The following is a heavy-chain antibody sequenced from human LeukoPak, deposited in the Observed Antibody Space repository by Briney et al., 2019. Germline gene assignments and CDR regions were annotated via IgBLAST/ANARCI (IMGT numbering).Heavy chain of an antibody. J-gene: IGHJ3*02. V-gene: IGHV4-59*01. CDR2: IYYSGST. CDR3: ARATAFFDI. CDR1: GGSFSGYY. Sequence: SEILSLTCAVYGGSFSGYYWSWIRQPPGKGLEWIGYIYYSGSTNYNPSLKSRVTISVDTSKNQFSLKLTSVTAADTAVYYCARATAFFDIWGQGTMVTVSS.